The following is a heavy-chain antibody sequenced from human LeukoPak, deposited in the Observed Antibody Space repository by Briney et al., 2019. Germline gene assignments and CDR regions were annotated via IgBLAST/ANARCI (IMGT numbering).Heavy chain of an antibody. J-gene: IGHJ1*01. D-gene: IGHD6-13*01. CDR3: SLEGRSWYRYFQH. V-gene: IGHV3-7*05. Sequence: GGSLRLSCAASGFTFSSYWMSWVRQAPGKGLEWVANKKQDGSEKYYVDSVKVRFTISRDNAKNSLYLQMNSLRAEDTPVYYSSLEGRSWYRYFQHWGQGTLVTVSS. CDR1: GFTFSSYW. CDR2: KKQDGSEK.